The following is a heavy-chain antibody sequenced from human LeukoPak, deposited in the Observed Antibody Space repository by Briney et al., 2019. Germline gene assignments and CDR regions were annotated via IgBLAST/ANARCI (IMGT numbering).Heavy chain of an antibody. CDR3: AKGYCASTTCYARFEN. V-gene: IGHV3-23*01. CDR2: IGGSGGTT. J-gene: IGHJ4*02. CDR1: GFTFSSYA. D-gene: IGHD2-2*01. Sequence: GGSLRLSCAASGFTFSSYAMSWVRQAPGKGLEWVSSIGGSGGTTFYADSVKGRFTISRDNSKNTLFLQMSSLRAEDTAVYYCAKGYCASTTCYARFENWGQGTLDTVSS.